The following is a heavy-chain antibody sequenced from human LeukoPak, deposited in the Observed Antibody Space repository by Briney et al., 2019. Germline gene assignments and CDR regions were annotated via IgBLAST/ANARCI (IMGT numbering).Heavy chain of an antibody. J-gene: IGHJ4*02. D-gene: IGHD2-15*01. CDR3: ARRSPAVVVVVATRAYFDY. CDR2: INHSGNT. Sequence: SETLSLTCAVYGGSFSGYYWSWIRQPPGKGLEWIGEINHSGNTNYNPSLKSRVTISVDTSKNQFSLKLSSVTAADTAVYYCARRSPAVVVVVATRAYFDYWGQGTLVTVSS. CDR1: GGSFSGYY. V-gene: IGHV4-34*01.